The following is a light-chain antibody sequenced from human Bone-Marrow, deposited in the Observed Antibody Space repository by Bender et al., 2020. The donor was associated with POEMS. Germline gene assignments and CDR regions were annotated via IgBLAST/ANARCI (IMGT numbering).Light chain of an antibody. CDR2: NDN. CDR1: SSNIGRNT. Sequence: QSVLTQPPSVSGTPGQRVTISCSGSSSNIGRNTVSWYQQLPGTAPKLLIYNDNQWPAGVPDRFSGSKSGTSASLTISGLQPEDEADYYCCSYTSSTTLVFGGGTKVTVL. V-gene: IGLV1-44*01. J-gene: IGLJ2*01. CDR3: CSYTSSTTLV.